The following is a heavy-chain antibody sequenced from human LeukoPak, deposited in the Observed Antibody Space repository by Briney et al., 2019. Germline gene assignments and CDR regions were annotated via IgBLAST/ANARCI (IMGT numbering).Heavy chain of an antibody. V-gene: IGHV1-18*01. CDR2: ISGYNAYT. CDR3: ARANMVRGVGSFFDRNWFDP. D-gene: IGHD3-10*01. CDR1: GYTFSKYG. Sequence: GASVKVSCKASGYTFSKYGISWVRQAPGQGLEWMGWISGYNAYTHYAQKLQGRVTMTTDTSTSTAYMELSRLRSDDTAVYYCARANMVRGVGSFFDRNWFDPWGQGTLVTVSS. J-gene: IGHJ5*02.